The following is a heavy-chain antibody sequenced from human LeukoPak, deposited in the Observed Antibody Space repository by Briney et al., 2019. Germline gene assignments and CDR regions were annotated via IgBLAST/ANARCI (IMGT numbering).Heavy chain of an antibody. CDR2: INHSGST. Sequence: SETLSLTCAVYGGSFSGYYWSWIRQPPGKGLEWIGEINHSGSTNYNPSLKSRVTISVDTSKNQFSLKLSSVTAADTAVYYCARGAILFRAKRNWFDPWGQGTLVTVSS. CDR1: GGSFSGYY. D-gene: IGHD2-21*01. CDR3: ARGAILFRAKRNWFDP. V-gene: IGHV4-34*01. J-gene: IGHJ5*02.